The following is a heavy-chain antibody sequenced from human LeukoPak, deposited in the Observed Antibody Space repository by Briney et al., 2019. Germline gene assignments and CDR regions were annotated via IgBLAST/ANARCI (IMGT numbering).Heavy chain of an antibody. CDR2: INHSGST. V-gene: IGHV4-34*01. CDR3: ARELGSSTSRKIYMDV. Sequence: PSETLSLTCAVYGGSFSGYYWSWIRQPPGKGLEWIGEINHSGSTNYNPSLKSRVTISVDTSKNQFSLKLSSMTAADTAVYYCARELGSSTSRKIYMDVWGKGTTVTVSS. CDR1: GGSFSGYY. D-gene: IGHD2-2*01. J-gene: IGHJ6*03.